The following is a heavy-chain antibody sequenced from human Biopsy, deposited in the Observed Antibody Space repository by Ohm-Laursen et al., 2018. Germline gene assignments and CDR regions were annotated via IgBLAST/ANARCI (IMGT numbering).Heavy chain of an antibody. CDR1: GGTLSKYA. CDR2: IIAPSGTT. CDR3: ARTGTYYHDSSLYYFYGLDL. V-gene: IGHV1-69*13. D-gene: IGHD3-22*01. Sequence: GASVKVSCKTFGGTLSKYAMSWVRQAPGQGLEWLGVIIAPSGTTNNAQRFQGRLSITADESATSVYMELSSLTSGDTAVYYCARTGTYYHDSSLYYFYGLDLWGQGSTVTVFS. J-gene: IGHJ6*02.